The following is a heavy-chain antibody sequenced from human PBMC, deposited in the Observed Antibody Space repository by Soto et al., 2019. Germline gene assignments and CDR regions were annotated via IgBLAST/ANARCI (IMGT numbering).Heavy chain of an antibody. V-gene: IGHV3-23*01. D-gene: IGHD2-2*01. CDR1: GFTFSSYA. CDR3: AKAGAYCSSTSCANNYYYYYMDV. CDR2: ISGSGGST. Sequence: GGSLRLSCAASGFTFSSYAMSWVRQATGKGLEWVSAISGSGGSTYYADSVKGRFTISRDNSKNTLYLQMNSLRAEDTAVYYCAKAGAYCSSTSCANNYYYYYMDVWGKGTTVTVSS. J-gene: IGHJ6*03.